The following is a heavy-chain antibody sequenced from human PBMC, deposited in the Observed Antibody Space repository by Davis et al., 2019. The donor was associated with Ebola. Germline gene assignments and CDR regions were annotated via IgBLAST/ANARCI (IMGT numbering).Heavy chain of an antibody. D-gene: IGHD5-18*01. CDR1: GFTFSSYA. CDR3: AKDKGPDSYGFGAFDI. J-gene: IGHJ3*02. V-gene: IGHV3-23*01. CDR2: ISGSGGST. Sequence: GESLKISCAASGFTFSSYAMSWVRQAPGKGLEWVSAISGSGGSTYYADSVKGRFTISRDNSKNTLYLQMNSLRAEDTAVYYCAKDKGPDSYGFGAFDIWGQGTMVTVSS.